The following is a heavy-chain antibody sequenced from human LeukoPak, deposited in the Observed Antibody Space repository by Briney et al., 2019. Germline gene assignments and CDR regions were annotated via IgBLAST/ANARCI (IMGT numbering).Heavy chain of an antibody. Sequence: GESLKISCSGSGYTFTNYNIAWVRQMPGKGLEFMGIIYPGDSHVTYSPSFQGPVTISGDKSVSTPYLQWSSLKASDTAISYCARLDEGFYYDGGGFLYWGQGTLLAVSS. CDR3: ARLDEGFYYDGGGFLY. CDR2: IYPGDSHV. CDR1: GYTFTNYN. D-gene: IGHD3-22*01. J-gene: IGHJ4*02. V-gene: IGHV5-51*01.